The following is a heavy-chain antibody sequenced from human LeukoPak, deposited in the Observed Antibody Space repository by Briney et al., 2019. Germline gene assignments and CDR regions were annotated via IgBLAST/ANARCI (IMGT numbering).Heavy chain of an antibody. Sequence: PGGSLRLSCAASGFTFNSYAMSWVRQAPGKGLEWVSGINGGGDKTYYRDSVKGRITISRDNSKNTLYLQMNSLRAEDTAIYYCAKSRGSTLFDSWGQGTLVTVSS. CDR2: INGGGDKT. CDR3: AKSRGSTLFDS. V-gene: IGHV3-23*01. CDR1: GFTFNSYA. D-gene: IGHD1-26*01. J-gene: IGHJ4*02.